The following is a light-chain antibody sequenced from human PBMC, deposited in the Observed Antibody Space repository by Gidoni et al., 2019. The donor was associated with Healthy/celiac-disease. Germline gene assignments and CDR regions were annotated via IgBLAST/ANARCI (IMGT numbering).Light chain of an antibody. V-gene: IGKV1-33*01. J-gene: IGKJ1*01. CDR1: QDISNY. Sequence: DIQMTQSPSSLSASVGDRVTITCQASQDISNYLNWYQQKPGKAPKLLIYDASKLETGVSSRFSGSGSGKDFTFTISSLQPEDIATYYCQQYDNLPRTFGQGTKVEIK. CDR3: QQYDNLPRT. CDR2: DAS.